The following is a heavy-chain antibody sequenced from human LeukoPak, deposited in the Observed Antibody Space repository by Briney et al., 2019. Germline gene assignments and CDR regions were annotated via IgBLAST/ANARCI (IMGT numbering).Heavy chain of an antibody. CDR2: ISAYNGNT. V-gene: IGHV1-18*01. Sequence: ASVKVSCKASGGTFSNYAISWVRQAPGQGLEWMGWISAYNGNTNYAQKLQGRVTMTTDTSTRTAYMELRSLRSDDTAVYYCARGPGGRSGYHPLEDYYYYYMDAWGKGTTVTVSS. CDR1: GGTFSNYA. D-gene: IGHD3-22*01. J-gene: IGHJ6*03. CDR3: ARGPGGRSGYHPLEDYYYYYMDA.